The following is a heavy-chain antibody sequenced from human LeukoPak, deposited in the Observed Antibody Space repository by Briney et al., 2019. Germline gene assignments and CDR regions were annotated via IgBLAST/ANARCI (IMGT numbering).Heavy chain of an antibody. CDR1: GGTFSSYA. D-gene: IGHD2-2*01. CDR2: IIPIFGTA. CDR3: ARDAVYYCSSTSCYNFDY. Sequence: SVKVSCKASGGTFSSYAISWVRQAPGQGLEWMGGIIPIFGTANYAQKFQGRVTITADESTSTAYMELSSLRSEDTAVYYCARDAVYYCSSTSCYNFDYWGQGTLVTVSS. V-gene: IGHV1-69*13. J-gene: IGHJ4*02.